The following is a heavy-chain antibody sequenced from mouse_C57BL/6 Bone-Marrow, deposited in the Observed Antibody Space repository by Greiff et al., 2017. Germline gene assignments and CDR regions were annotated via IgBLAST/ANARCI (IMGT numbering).Heavy chain of an antibody. CDR1: GYTFTDYY. Sequence: VQLKQSGPVLVKPGASVKMSCKASGYTFTDYYMNWVKQSHGKSLEWIGVINPYNGGTSYNQKFKGKATLTVDKSSSTAYMEINSLTSEDSAVYYCARAGYYYFDYWGQGTTLTVSS. CDR3: ARAGYYYFDY. J-gene: IGHJ2*01. V-gene: IGHV1-19*01. CDR2: INPYNGGT. D-gene: IGHD2-3*01.